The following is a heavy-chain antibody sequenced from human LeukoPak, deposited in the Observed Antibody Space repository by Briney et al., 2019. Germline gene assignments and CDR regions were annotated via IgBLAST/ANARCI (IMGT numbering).Heavy chain of an antibody. CDR2: ISSSRSTI. D-gene: IGHD4-17*01. Sequence: GGSLRLSCAASGFTFSSYSMNWVRQAPGKGLEWVSYISSSRSTIYYADSVKGRFTISRDNAKNSLYLQMNSLRAEDTAVYYCARGYGLGWFDPWGQGTLVTVSS. J-gene: IGHJ5*02. CDR1: GFTFSSYS. CDR3: ARGYGLGWFDP. V-gene: IGHV3-48*01.